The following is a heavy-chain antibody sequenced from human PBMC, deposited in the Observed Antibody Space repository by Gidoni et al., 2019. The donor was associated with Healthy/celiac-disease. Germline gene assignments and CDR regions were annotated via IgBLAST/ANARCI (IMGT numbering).Heavy chain of an antibody. D-gene: IGHD3-22*01. CDR1: GFTFRSYA. CDR3: ARAMYYYDSSGAPEV. CDR2: ISYDGSNK. V-gene: IGHV3-30-3*01. Sequence: QVQLVESGGGVVQPGRSLRLSCAASGFTFRSYAMHWVRQAPGKGLEWVAVISYDGSNKYYADSVKGRFTISRDNSKNTLYLQMNSLRAEDTAVYYCARAMYYYDSSGAPEVWGQGTMVTVSS. J-gene: IGHJ3*01.